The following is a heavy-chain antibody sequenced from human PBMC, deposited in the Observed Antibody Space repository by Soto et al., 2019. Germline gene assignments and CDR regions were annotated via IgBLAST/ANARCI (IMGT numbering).Heavy chain of an antibody. CDR1: GFTVSSNY. V-gene: IGHV3-23*01. Sequence: PGGSLRLSCAVSGFTVSSNYMSWVRQAPGKGLEWVSSISGSGGSTYYADSVKGRFTISRDKSKNTLYLQMNSLRAEDTAVYYCAKDRTIFGVGSFDYWGQGTLVTVSS. D-gene: IGHD3-3*01. CDR2: ISGSGGST. CDR3: AKDRTIFGVGSFDY. J-gene: IGHJ4*02.